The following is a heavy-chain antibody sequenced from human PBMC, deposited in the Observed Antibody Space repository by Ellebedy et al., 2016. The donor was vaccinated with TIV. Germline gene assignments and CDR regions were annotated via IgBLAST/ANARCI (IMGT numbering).Heavy chain of an antibody. D-gene: IGHD1-26*01. V-gene: IGHV3-74*01. CDR1: GFSFSNYW. Sequence: GESLKISXAASGFSFSNYWMEWVRQAPGKGLVWLSHIDSDGSDTSYAESVKGRFTISRDNAKNTLYLQMNSLRAEDTAVYYCARVLGQWEPTVYGMDVWGQGTTVTVSS. J-gene: IGHJ6*02. CDR3: ARVLGQWEPTVYGMDV. CDR2: IDSDGSDT.